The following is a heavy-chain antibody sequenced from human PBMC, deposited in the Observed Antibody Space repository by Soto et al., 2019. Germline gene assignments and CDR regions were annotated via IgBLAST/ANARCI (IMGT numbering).Heavy chain of an antibody. CDR3: ARDLMGSSSWSGGYYYYGMDV. CDR1: GFTFSSYG. J-gene: IGHJ6*02. D-gene: IGHD6-13*01. Sequence: GGSLRLSCAASGFTFSSYGMHWVRQAPGKGLEWVAVIWYDGSNKYYADSVKGRFTISRDNSKNTLYLQMNSLRAEDTAVYYCARDLMGSSSWSGGYYYYGMDVWGQGTTVTVYS. CDR2: IWYDGSNK. V-gene: IGHV3-33*01.